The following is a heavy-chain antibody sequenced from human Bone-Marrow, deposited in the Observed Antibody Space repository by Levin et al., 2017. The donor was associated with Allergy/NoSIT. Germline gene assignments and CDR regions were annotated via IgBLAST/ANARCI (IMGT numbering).Heavy chain of an antibody. J-gene: IGHJ6*03. CDR3: ARLGTGDNFYYYIEV. D-gene: IGHD2-8*02. V-gene: IGHV4-59*08. CDR2: IYYSGST. Sequence: SQTLSLTCSVSGGSISGSYWSWIRKPPGKGLEWIGYIYYSGSTRYNPSLQSRLTISVDTSKNQFSLNLNSVTAADTAVYYCARLGTGDNFYYYIEVWGKGTTVTVSS. CDR1: GGSISGSY.